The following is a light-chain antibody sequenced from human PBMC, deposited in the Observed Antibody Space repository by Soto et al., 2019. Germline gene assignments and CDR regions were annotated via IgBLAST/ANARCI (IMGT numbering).Light chain of an antibody. Sequence: EIGRTQSPATLSVSPGERTTLSCRASQSVSTNLAWYQQKPGQAPRLLIYGASTRATGIPARFSGRGSGTEFTLTISSLQSEDFAIYYCQQYTNWPPIPFGQGTRLEVK. CDR2: GAS. V-gene: IGKV3-15*01. CDR1: QSVSTN. CDR3: QQYTNWPPIP. J-gene: IGKJ5*01.